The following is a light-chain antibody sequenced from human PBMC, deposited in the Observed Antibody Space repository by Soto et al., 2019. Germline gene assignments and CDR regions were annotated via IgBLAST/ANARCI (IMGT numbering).Light chain of an antibody. CDR3: SSYAGSNHFVV. CDR2: EVS. CDR1: SSDVGGYTY. Sequence: QSALTQPPSASGSPGQSVTISCTGTSSDVGGYTYVSWYQQHPGKAPKLMIYEVSKRPSGVPDRFSGSKSGNTASLTVSGLQAEDEADYYCSSYAGSNHFVVFGGGTKLTVL. V-gene: IGLV2-8*01. J-gene: IGLJ2*01.